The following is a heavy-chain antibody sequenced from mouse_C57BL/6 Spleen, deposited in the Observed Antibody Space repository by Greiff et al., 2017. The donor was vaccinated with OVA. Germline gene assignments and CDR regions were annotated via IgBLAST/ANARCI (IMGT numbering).Heavy chain of an antibody. CDR1: GFNIKDDY. D-gene: IGHD1-1*01. V-gene: IGHV14-4*01. CDR3: TTRGYGSSYGGYFDV. J-gene: IGHJ1*03. Sequence: EVQLQQSGAELVRPGASVKLSCTASGFNIKDDYMHWVKPRPEPGLEWIGWIAPENGDTEYASKFQGKATITADTSSNTAYLQLSSLTSEDTAVYYCTTRGYGSSYGGYFDVWGTGTTVTVSS. CDR2: IAPENGDT.